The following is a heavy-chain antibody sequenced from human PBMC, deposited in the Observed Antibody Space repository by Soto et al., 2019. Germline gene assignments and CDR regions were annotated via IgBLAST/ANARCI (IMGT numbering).Heavy chain of an antibody. D-gene: IGHD4-17*01. V-gene: IGHV1-3*01. Sequence: QVQLVQSGAEVKKPGASVKVSCTASGYTFTTYTMHWVRQAPGQRLEWMGWINAANGNTRYSQKFKGGVTLTRETSAYTAYIGMSRLTAEGTAVYYCTRDPPATVTTAQRVDYWGQGTLVTLSS. CDR2: INAANGNT. J-gene: IGHJ4*02. CDR1: GYTFTTYT. CDR3: TRDPPATVTTAQRVDY.